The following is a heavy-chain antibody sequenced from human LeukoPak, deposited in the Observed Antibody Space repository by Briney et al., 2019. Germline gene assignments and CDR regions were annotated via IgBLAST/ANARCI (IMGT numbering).Heavy chain of an antibody. D-gene: IGHD3-22*01. CDR1: GGSFSGYY. Sequence: PSETLSLTCAVYGGSFSGYYWSWIRQPPGKGLEWIGSIYHSGSTYYNPSLKSRVTISVDTSKNQFSLKLSSVTAADTAVYYCAREPDDNYYDSSGAWGAFDIWGQGTMVTVSS. V-gene: IGHV4-34*01. CDR3: AREPDDNYYDSSGAWGAFDI. J-gene: IGHJ3*02. CDR2: IYHSGST.